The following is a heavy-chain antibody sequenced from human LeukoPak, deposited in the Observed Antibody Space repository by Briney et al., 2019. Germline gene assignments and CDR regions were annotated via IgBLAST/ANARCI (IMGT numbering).Heavy chain of an antibody. V-gene: IGHV3-30*02. CDR1: GFNFRTHG. CDR2: IRADGSDK. J-gene: IGHJ4*02. CDR3: AKDQQWLVDY. D-gene: IGHD6-19*01. Sequence: GGSLRLSCAASGFNFRTHGMHWVRQAPGKGLEWVTFIRADGSDKYYRHSVKGRFTISRDNSQNTLYLQMNSLRAEDTAVYYCAKDQQWLVDYWGQGTLVTVSS.